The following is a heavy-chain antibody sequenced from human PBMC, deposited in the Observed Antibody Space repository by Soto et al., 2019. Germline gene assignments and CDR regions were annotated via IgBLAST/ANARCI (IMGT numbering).Heavy chain of an antibody. CDR2: ISSSSSTI. CDR3: ARDLNYYGSGSYYYYYYYMDV. Sequence: EVQLVESGGGLVQPGGSLRLSCAASGFTFSSYSMNWVRQAPGKGLEWVSYISSSSSTIYYADSVKGRFTISRDNAKNSLYLQMNSLGAEDTAVYYCARDLNYYGSGSYYYYYYYMDVWGKGTTVTVSS. V-gene: IGHV3-48*01. CDR1: GFTFSSYS. J-gene: IGHJ6*03. D-gene: IGHD3-10*01.